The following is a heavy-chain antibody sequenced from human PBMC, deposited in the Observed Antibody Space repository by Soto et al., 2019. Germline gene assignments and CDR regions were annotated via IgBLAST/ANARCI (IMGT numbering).Heavy chain of an antibody. D-gene: IGHD2-2*01. CDR3: ASSTMYCSSTSCHDYYYYCLDV. CDR1: GYTFTSYD. CDR2: MNPNSGNT. Sequence: GASVKVSCKASGYTFTSYDINWVRQATGQGLEWIGWMNPNSGNTGYAQKFQGRVTMTRNTSISTAYMELSSLRSEDTAVYYCASSTMYCSSTSCHDYYYYCLDVWGQGITVTVYS. J-gene: IGHJ6*02. V-gene: IGHV1-8*01.